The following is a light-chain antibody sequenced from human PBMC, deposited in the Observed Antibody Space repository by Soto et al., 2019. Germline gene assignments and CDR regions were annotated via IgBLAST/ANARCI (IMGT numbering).Light chain of an antibody. CDR3: QQYDNSPYT. CDR2: CAS. Sequence: VLTQSPGTLSLSPGERATLSCRASQSVSSSNLAWYQKKPGQAPRVLIYCASTRATGIPDRFSGSGSGTDFTLTISRLEPEDFAVYYCQQYDNSPYTFGQGTNLEIK. V-gene: IGKV3-20*01. J-gene: IGKJ2*01. CDR1: QSVSSSN.